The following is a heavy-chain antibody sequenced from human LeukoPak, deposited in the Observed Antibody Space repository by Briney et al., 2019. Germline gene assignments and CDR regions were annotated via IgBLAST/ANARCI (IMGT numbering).Heavy chain of an antibody. CDR3: ARRHGRCSDGSCYYPDY. CDR2: MNPNSGNT. D-gene: IGHD2-15*01. J-gene: IGHJ4*02. Sequence: GATVKVSCKASGCTFTSYDINWVRQATGQGLEWMGWMNPNSGNTGYAQKFQGRVTMTRNSSITTAYMELSSLRSEDTAVYYCARRHGRCSDGSCYYPDYWGQGTLVTVSS. CDR1: GCTFTSYD. V-gene: IGHV1-8*01.